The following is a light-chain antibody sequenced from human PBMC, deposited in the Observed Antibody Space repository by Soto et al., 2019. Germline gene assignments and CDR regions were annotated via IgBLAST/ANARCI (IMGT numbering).Light chain of an antibody. CDR3: SSYAGNKVI. J-gene: IGLJ2*01. Sequence: QSVLTQPPSASGSPGQSVTISCTGTSSDIGGYNYVSWYQQHPDKAPKLIIYEVNKRPSGVPDRFSGSKSGNTASLTVSGLQAEDEADYYCSSYAGNKVIFGGGTKLTVL. CDR2: EVN. V-gene: IGLV2-8*01. CDR1: SSDIGGYNY.